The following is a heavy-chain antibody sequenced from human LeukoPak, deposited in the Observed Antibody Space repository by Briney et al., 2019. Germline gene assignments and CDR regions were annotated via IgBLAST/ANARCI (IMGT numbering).Heavy chain of an antibody. CDR1: GFTFSRFW. J-gene: IGHJ5*02. V-gene: IGHV3-74*01. CDR3: AKGTMIQGDNWFDP. CDR2: INSDGSTA. Sequence: GGSLRLSCAASGFTFSRFWMHWVRQAPGKGLMWVSRINSDGSTATYADSVTGRFAISRDNAKDTLYLEMSSLRAEDTAVYYCAKGTMIQGDNWFDPWGQGTLVTVSS. D-gene: IGHD3-22*01.